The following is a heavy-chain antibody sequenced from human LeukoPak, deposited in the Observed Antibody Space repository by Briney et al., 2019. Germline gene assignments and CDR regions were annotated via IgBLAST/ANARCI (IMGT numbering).Heavy chain of an antibody. J-gene: IGHJ6*02. CDR2: INHSGST. CDR3: ARMPEYCSSTSCYGSYYYGMDV. D-gene: IGHD2-2*01. V-gene: IGHV4-34*01. CDR1: GGSFSGYY. Sequence: SETLCLTCAVYGGSFSGYYWSWIRQPPGKGLEWIGEINHSGSTNYNPSLKSRVTISVDTSKNQFSLKLSSVTAADTAVYYCARMPEYCSSTSCYGSYYYGMDVWGQGTTVAVSS.